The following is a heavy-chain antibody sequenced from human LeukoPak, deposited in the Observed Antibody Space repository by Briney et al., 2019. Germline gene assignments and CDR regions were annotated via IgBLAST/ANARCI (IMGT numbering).Heavy chain of an antibody. J-gene: IGHJ6*02. D-gene: IGHD3-10*01. V-gene: IGHV4-34*01. CDR3: ARGRVGTMVRGITYYYAMDL. CDR2: INHRGST. CDR1: GGSFSGYY. Sequence: PSETLSLTCAVYGGSFSGYYWSWIRQPPGKGLEWIGEINHRGSTNYNPSLKSRVTISVDTSKNQLSLKLSSVTAADTAVYYCARGRVGTMVRGITYYYAMDLWGQGTTVTLSS.